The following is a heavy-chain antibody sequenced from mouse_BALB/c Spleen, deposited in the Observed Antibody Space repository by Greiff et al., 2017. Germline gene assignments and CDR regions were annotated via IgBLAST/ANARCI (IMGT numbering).Heavy chain of an antibody. CDR3: ARTRTVSLDY. CDR2: INPSSGYT. J-gene: IGHJ2*01. CDR1: GYTFTSYT. Sequence: QVQLQQSAAELARPGASVKMSCKASGYTFTSYTMHWVKQRPGQGLEWIGYINPSSGYTEYNQKFKDKTTLTADKSSSTAYMQLSSLTSEDSAVYYCARTRTVSLDYWGQGTTLTVSS. V-gene: IGHV1-4*02. D-gene: IGHD1-1*01.